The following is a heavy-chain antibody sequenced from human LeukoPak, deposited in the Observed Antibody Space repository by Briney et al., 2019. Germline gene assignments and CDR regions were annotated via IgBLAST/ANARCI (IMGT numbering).Heavy chain of an antibody. CDR2: IYPGDSDT. V-gene: IGHV5-51*01. CDR1: GFTFTSYW. Sequence: GGSLRLSCAASGFTFTSYWIGWVRQMPGKGLEWMGIIYPGDSDTRYSPSFQGQVTISADKSISTAYLQWSSLKASDTAMYYCARLYSGSYYEQDYWGQGTLVTVSS. CDR3: ARLYSGSYYEQDY. D-gene: IGHD1-26*01. J-gene: IGHJ4*02.